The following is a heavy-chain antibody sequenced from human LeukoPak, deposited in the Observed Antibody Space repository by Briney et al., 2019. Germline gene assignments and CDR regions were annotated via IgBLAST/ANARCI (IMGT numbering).Heavy chain of an antibody. CDR3: ARGPAGYN. D-gene: IGHD1-1*01. J-gene: IGHJ4*02. CDR2: ITGSGAVT. Sequence: GGSLRLSCAASGFTFSNYAMSWVRQAPGKGLEWVSAITGSGAVTYYADSVKGRFTISRENSKNTLYLQLNSLRAEDTAVYYCARGPAGYNWGQGTLVTFSS. CDR1: GFTFSNYA. V-gene: IGHV3-23*01.